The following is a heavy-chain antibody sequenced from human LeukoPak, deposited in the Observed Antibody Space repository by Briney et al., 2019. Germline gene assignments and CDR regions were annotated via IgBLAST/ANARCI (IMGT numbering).Heavy chain of an antibody. CDR1: RVTLTICI. CDR3: ARDPKALMTMIRGVTDH. J-gene: IGHJ4*02. D-gene: IGHD3-10*01. Sequence: GGCLRLSPAAPRVTLTICIMNRVRQAPGTGLECGSSITGSGSSIYCADSVKGRFTISRDNAKNSLYLQVYSLRAEDTAVYYCARDPKALMTMIRGVTDHWGRGALVTVSS. V-gene: IGHV3-21*01. CDR2: ITGSGSSI.